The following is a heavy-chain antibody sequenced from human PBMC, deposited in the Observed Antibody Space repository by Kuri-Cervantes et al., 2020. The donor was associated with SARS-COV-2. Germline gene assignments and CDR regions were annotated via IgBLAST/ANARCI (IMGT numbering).Heavy chain of an antibody. CDR1: GGTFSSYA. CDR3: ARVVFTMIVVVPDY. CDR2: IIPIFGTA. J-gene: IGHJ4*02. Sequence: SVKVSCKASGGTFSSYAISWVRQAPGQGLEWMGGIIPIFGTANYAQKLQGRVTMTTDTSTSTAYMELRSLRSDDTAVYYCARVVFTMIVVVPDYWGQGTLVTVSS. D-gene: IGHD3-22*01. V-gene: IGHV1-69*05.